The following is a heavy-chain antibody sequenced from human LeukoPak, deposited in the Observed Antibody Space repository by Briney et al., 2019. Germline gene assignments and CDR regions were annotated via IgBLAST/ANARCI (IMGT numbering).Heavy chain of an antibody. CDR2: ISAYNGNT. CDR3: ARGYRDHYYGSGKFLGYFDY. J-gene: IGHJ4*02. V-gene: IGHV1-18*01. D-gene: IGHD3-10*01. Sequence: ASVKVSCKASGYTFTSYGISWVRRAPGQGLEWMGWISAYNGNTNYAQKLQGRVTMTTDTSTSTAYMELRSLRSDDTAVYYCARGYRDHYYGSGKFLGYFDYWGQGTLVTVSS. CDR1: GYTFTSYG.